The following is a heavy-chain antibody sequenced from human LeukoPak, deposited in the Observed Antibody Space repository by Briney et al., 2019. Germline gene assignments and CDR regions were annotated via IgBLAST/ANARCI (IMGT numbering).Heavy chain of an antibody. CDR3: ARHPPGQNRGIDF. D-gene: IGHD7-27*01. Sequence: SETLSLTCAVSGYSISSVFYWGWIRQPPGKGLEWIWSSYRSGSTYYTPSLKSRVTLSVDTSKNQFSLILTSVTAADTAVYYCARHPPGQNRGIDFWGQGTLVTVSS. V-gene: IGHV4-38-2*01. CDR1: GYSISSVFY. CDR2: SYRSGST. J-gene: IGHJ4*02.